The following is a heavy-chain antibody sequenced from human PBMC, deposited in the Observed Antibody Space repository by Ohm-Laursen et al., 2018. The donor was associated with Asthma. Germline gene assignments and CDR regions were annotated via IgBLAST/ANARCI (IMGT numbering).Heavy chain of an antibody. J-gene: IGHJ1*01. Sequence: GSLRLSCAASGYTFSRYSIHWVRQIPGKGLEWVASISTASSFIYYADSVRGRFTTSRDNARNSVYLQMNSLRAEDTALYYCARIGPEWELPWREYSLHHWGEGTLVTVSS. CDR2: ISTASSFI. V-gene: IGHV3-21*01. CDR3: ARIGPEWELPWREYSLHH. D-gene: IGHD1-26*01. CDR1: GYTFSRYS.